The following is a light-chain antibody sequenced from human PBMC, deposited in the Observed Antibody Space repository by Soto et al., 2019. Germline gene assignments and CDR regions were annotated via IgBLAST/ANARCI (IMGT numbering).Light chain of an antibody. Sequence: GVTQSPATVSLSTGERATLSFRASLSVARDLARYQQKPGPGPSLLIYGDSASGTGIPDRCSGSGSETDFTLTIIEQEDDEISVYNWRKGCPRISFGGGTMVDIK. J-gene: IGKJ4*01. V-gene: IGKV3-15*01. CDR3: RKGCPRIS. CDR2: GDS. CDR1: LSVARD.